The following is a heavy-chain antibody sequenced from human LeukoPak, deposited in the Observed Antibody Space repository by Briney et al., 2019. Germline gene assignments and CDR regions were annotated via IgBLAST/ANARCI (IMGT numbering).Heavy chain of an antibody. CDR2: IYYSGST. CDR3: ARVLAPDDSKYYFDY. J-gene: IGHJ4*02. D-gene: IGHD3-22*01. CDR1: GGSISSYY. Sequence: SETLSLTCTVPGGSISSYYWSWIRQPPGKGLEWIGYIYYSGSTNYNPSLKSRVTISVDTSKNQFSLKLSSVTAADTAVYYCARVLAPDDSKYYFDYWGQGTLVTVSS. V-gene: IGHV4-59*01.